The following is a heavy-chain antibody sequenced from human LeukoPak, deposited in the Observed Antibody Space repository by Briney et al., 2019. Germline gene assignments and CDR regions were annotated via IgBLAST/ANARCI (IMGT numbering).Heavy chain of an antibody. CDR1: GGSISSYY. V-gene: IGHV4-59*01. J-gene: IGHJ3*02. CDR3: ATLTGGDDAFDI. Sequence: SETLSLTCAVSGGSISSYYWSWIRQPPGKGLEWIGYIFYTGSTNYNPSLKSRVTISVLTSKNRFSLKLSSVTAADTAVYYCATLTGGDDAFDIWGQGTMVTVSS. D-gene: IGHD4-23*01. CDR2: IFYTGST.